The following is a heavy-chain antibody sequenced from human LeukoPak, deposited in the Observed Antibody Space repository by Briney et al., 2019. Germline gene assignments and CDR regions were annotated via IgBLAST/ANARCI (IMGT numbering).Heavy chain of an antibody. CDR3: ARMSYYDRRGDNWFDP. CDR1: GGTFSSYA. Sequence: SVKVSCKASGGTFSSYAISWVRQAPGQGLEWMGGIIPIFGTANYAQKFQGRVTITADKSTSTAYMELSSLRSEDTAVYYCARMSYYDRRGDNWFDPWGQGTLVIVSS. J-gene: IGHJ5*02. CDR2: IIPIFGTA. D-gene: IGHD3-22*01. V-gene: IGHV1-69*06.